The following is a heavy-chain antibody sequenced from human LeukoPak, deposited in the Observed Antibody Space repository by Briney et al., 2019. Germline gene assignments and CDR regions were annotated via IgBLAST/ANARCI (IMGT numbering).Heavy chain of an antibody. J-gene: IGHJ4*02. CDR1: GDSISSGLYY. V-gene: IGHV4-61*02. D-gene: IGHD1-7*01. CDR2: ILTTGNT. Sequence: PSETLSLTCTVSGDSISSGLYYWSWIRQPAGRGLEWVGRILTTGNTDYNASLESRVTISVDTSKNVFSMNLTSVTAADTAVYFCGRLGSRTLEFDSWGRGTLVTVSS. CDR3: GRLGSRTLEFDS.